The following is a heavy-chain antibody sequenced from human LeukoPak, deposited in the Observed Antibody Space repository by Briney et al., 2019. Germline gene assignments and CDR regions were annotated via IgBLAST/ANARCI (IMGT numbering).Heavy chain of an antibody. V-gene: IGHV3-23*01. CDR3: ARDLYRGMDV. D-gene: IGHD2/OR15-2a*01. Sequence: GGSLRLSCAASGFTFSNYVMSWVRQAPGKGLEWVSAISGSGGSTYYADSVTGRFTISRDNSKNTLYLQMSTLRAEDAAVYYCARDLYRGMDVWGQGTTVTVSS. CDR1: GFTFSNYV. CDR2: ISGSGGST. J-gene: IGHJ6*02.